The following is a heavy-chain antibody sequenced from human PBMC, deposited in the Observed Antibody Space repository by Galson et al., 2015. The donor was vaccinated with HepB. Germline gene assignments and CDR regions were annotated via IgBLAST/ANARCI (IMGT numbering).Heavy chain of an antibody. CDR3: AKDGGGIVVVTAILDY. CDR1: GFTFSSYG. Sequence: LRLSCAASGFTFSSYGMHWVRQAPGKGLEWVAVISYDGSNKYYADSVKGRFTISRDNSKNTLYLQINSLRAEDTAVYYCAKDGGGIVVVTAILDYWGQGTLVTVSS. V-gene: IGHV3-30*18. D-gene: IGHD2-21*02. J-gene: IGHJ4*02. CDR2: ISYDGSNK.